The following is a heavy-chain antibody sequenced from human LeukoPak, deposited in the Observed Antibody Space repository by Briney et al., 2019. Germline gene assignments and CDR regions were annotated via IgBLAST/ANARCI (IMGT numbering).Heavy chain of an antibody. J-gene: IGHJ4*02. V-gene: IGHV4-4*02. CDR1: GGSISSSNW. D-gene: IGHD3-10*01. Sequence: SGTLSLTCAVSGGSISSSNWWSWVRQPPGKGLEWIGEIYHSGSTNYNPSLKSRVTISVDNSKNQFSLRLSSVTAADTAVYYCASAIYYGSGSYDYWGQGTLVTFST. CDR2: IYHSGST. CDR3: ASAIYYGSGSYDY.